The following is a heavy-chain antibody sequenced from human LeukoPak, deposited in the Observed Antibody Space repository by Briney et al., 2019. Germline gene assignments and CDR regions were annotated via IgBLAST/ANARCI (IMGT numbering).Heavy chain of an antibody. CDR2: ISGSGYST. Sequence: GGSLRLSCVASGFTFSNYAMSWVRQAPGKGLEWVSAISGSGYSTYYADSVKGRFTISRDNSKNTLYLQMNSLRAEDTAVYYCAKSPFGELLGEYYFDYWGQGTLVTVSS. CDR1: GFTFSNYA. CDR3: AKSPFGELLGEYYFDY. D-gene: IGHD3-10*01. J-gene: IGHJ4*02. V-gene: IGHV3-23*01.